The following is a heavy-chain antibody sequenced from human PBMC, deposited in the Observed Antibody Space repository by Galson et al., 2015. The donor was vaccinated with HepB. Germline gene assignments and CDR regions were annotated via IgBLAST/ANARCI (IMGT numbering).Heavy chain of an antibody. CDR2: ISYDGSNK. V-gene: IGHV3-30-3*01. D-gene: IGHD6-19*01. J-gene: IGHJ4*02. Sequence: SLRLSCAASGFTFSSYAMHWVRQAPGKGLEWVAVISYDGSNKYYADSVKGRFTISRDNSRNTLYLQMNSLRSEDTAVYYCARGIAVAGWHDYWGQGTLVTVSS. CDR1: GFTFSSYA. CDR3: ARGIAVAGWHDY.